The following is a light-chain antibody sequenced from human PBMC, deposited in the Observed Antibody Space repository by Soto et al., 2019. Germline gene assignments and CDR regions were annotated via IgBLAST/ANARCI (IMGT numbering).Light chain of an antibody. V-gene: IGLV2-8*01. J-gene: IGLJ2*01. CDR1: SSDIGAYIY. Sequence: QSALTQPPSASGSPGQSVAISCTGTSSDIGAYIYVSWYQQHPGKAPKLVIYEISKRTSGVPDRFSGSKSGNTASLTVSGFQVEDEADYYCSIYAGGNSVIFGGGTKLTVL. CDR2: EIS. CDR3: SIYAGGNSVI.